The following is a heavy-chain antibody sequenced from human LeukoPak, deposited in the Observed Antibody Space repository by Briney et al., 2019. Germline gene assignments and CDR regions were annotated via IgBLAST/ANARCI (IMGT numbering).Heavy chain of an antibody. D-gene: IGHD3-10*01. CDR1: GGTFSSYA. CDR3: ARSLWFGESDYFDY. V-gene: IGHV1-69*05. Sequence: ASXXVSCKASGGTFSSYAISWVRQAPGQGREGMGVIIPIFGTANYAQKFQGRVTITTDESTSTAYMELSSLRSEDTAVYYCARSLWFGESDYFDYWGQGTLVTVSS. J-gene: IGHJ4*02. CDR2: IIPIFGTA.